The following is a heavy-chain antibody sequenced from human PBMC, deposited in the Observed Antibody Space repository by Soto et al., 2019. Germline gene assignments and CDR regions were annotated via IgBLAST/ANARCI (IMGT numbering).Heavy chain of an antibody. CDR2: IKSKTDGGTT. J-gene: IGHJ3*02. Sequence: GGSLRLSCAASGFTLSNAWMIWVRQAPGKGLEWVGRIKSKTDGGTTDYAAPVKGRFTISRDDSKNTLYLQMNSLKTEDTAVYYCTTGLARGRGAFDIWGQGTMVTVSS. CDR3: TTGLARGRGAFDI. V-gene: IGHV3-15*01. D-gene: IGHD3-10*01. CDR1: GFTLSNAW.